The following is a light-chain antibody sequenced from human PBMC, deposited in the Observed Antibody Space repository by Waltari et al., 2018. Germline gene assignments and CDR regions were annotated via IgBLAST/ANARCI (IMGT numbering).Light chain of an antibody. Sequence: DIQMTQSPSSLSASFGDRVTITCRASQGISTYLNWYQQKPGKAPKLLIYGASSFQGGVPSRFSGSGSGTDFTLTISSLQPEDFATYYCQQSSSTPPTFGGGTKVEIK. CDR2: GAS. J-gene: IGKJ4*01. CDR1: QGISTY. V-gene: IGKV1-39*01. CDR3: QQSSSTPPT.